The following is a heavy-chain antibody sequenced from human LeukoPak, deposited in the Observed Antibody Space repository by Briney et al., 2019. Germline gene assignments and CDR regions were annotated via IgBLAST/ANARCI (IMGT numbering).Heavy chain of an antibody. D-gene: IGHD5-18*01. CDR2: IRSKTYGGTT. J-gene: IGHJ6*02. CDR3: TRGPIQLWLYHGMDV. CDR1: GFTFGDHA. Sequence: GGSLRLSCTVSGFTFGDHAMSWVRQAPGRGLEWVGFIRSKTYGGTTEYAASVKGRFIISRDDSTSIAYLQMNSLKTEDTAVYYCTRGPIQLWLYHGMDVWGQGTTVTVSS. V-gene: IGHV3-49*04.